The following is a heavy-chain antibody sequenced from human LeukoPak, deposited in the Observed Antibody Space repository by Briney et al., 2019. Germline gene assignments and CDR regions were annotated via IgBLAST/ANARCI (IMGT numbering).Heavy chain of an antibody. CDR3: ARDSPGGTTNWFDP. CDR1: GFTFSSYS. J-gene: IGHJ5*02. V-gene: IGHV3-21*01. Sequence: GGSLRLSCAASGFTFSSYSMNWVRQAPGKGLEWVSSISSSSSYIYYADSVRGRFTISRDNAKNSLYLQMNSLRAEDTAVYYCARDSPGGTTNWFDPWGQGTLVTVSS. CDR2: ISSSSSYI. D-gene: IGHD3-16*01.